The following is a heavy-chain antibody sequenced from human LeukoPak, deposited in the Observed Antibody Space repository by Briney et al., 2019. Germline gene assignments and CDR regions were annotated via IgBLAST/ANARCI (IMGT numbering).Heavy chain of an antibody. D-gene: IGHD6-13*01. Sequence: GASVKVSCKASGYTFTSYDINWVRQATGQGLEWMGGIIPIFGTANYAQKFQGRVTITTDESTSTAYMELSSLRSEDTAVYYCASPGYSSSWYPLGYWGQGTLVTVSS. CDR1: GYTFTSYD. V-gene: IGHV1-69*05. CDR2: IIPIFGTA. J-gene: IGHJ4*02. CDR3: ASPGYSSSWYPLGY.